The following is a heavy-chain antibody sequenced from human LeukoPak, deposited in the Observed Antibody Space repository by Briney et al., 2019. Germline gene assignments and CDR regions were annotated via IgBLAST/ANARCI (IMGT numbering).Heavy chain of an antibody. D-gene: IGHD3-22*01. CDR3: ARDPDYCDGSDMGIDY. Sequence: TGGSLRLSCAASGFTFSIYEMNWVRQAPGKGLEWVSYIGSSGRTRYYADSVKGRFTVSRDNSKTSLSLLMNSLRAEDTAIYYCARDPDYCDGSDMGIDYWGQGTLVTVSS. J-gene: IGHJ4*02. CDR2: IGSSGRTR. V-gene: IGHV3-48*03. CDR1: GFTFSIYE.